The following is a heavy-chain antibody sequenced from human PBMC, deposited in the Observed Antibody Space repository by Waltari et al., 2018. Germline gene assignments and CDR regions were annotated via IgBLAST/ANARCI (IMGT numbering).Heavy chain of an antibody. CDR2: ISSSSSYI. Sequence: EVQLVESGGGLVKPGGSLRLSCAASGFTFSSYSMTWVRQAPGKGLEWVSSISSSSSYIYYADSVKGRFTISRDNAKNSLYLQMNSLRAEDTAVYYCAREGYSSSWSIDYWGQGTLVTVSS. CDR1: GFTFSSYS. D-gene: IGHD6-6*01. CDR3: AREGYSSSWSIDY. J-gene: IGHJ4*02. V-gene: IGHV3-21*01.